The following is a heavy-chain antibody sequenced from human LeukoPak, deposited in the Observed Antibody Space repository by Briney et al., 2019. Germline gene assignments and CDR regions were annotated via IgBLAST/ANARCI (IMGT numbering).Heavy chain of an antibody. D-gene: IGHD1-26*01. Sequence: GGSLRLSCAASGFTFSSYAMHWVRQAPGKGLEWVAVISYDGSNKYYADSVKGRFTISRDNSKNTLYLQMNSQRAEHTAVYYCARDQVGALYLWGQGTLVTVSS. J-gene: IGHJ4*02. CDR1: GFTFSSYA. CDR2: ISYDGSNK. CDR3: ARDQVGALYL. V-gene: IGHV3-30*04.